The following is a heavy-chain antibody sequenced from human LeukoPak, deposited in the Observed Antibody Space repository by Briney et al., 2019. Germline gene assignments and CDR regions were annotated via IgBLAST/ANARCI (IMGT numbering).Heavy chain of an antibody. CDR3: ARVVPAAIVVRDYYYYMDV. CDR2: INPNNGGT. V-gene: IGHV1-2*02. D-gene: IGHD2-2*01. CDR1: GYTFTGYY. J-gene: IGHJ6*03. Sequence: ASVKVSCKASGYTFTGYYMHWVRQAPGQGLEWMGWINPNNGGTNFAQKFQGRVIMTRDTSISTVYMELIRLTSDDTAVYYCARVVPAAIVVRDYYYYMDVWGKGTTVTVSS.